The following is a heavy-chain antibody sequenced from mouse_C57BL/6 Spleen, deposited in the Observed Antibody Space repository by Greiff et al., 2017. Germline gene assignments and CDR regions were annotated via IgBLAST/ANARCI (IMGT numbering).Heavy chain of an antibody. D-gene: IGHD4-1*01. V-gene: IGHV10-1*01. CDR1: GFSFNTYA. CDR2: IRSKSNNYAT. J-gene: IGHJ3*01. Sequence: EVMLVESGGGLVQPKGSLKLSCAASGFSFNTYAMNWVRQAPGKGLEWVARIRSKSNNYATYYADSVEDRFTISRDDSESMLYLQMNNLKTEDTAMYYCVRANWDPFAYWGQGTLVTVSA. CDR3: VRANWDPFAY.